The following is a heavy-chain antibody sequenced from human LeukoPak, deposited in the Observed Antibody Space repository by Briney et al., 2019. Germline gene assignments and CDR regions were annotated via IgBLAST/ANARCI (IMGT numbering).Heavy chain of an antibody. J-gene: IGHJ4*02. CDR3: AKGRDGYNADFDY. CDR1: GFTFSGYA. CDR2: ISGSGGST. Sequence: GGSLRLSCAASGFTFSGYAMSWVRQAPGKGLEWVSGISGSGGSTYYADSVKGRFTISRDNSKDTLYLQMNSLRAEDTAVYYCAKGRDGYNADFDYWGQGTLVTVSS. V-gene: IGHV3-23*01. D-gene: IGHD5-24*01.